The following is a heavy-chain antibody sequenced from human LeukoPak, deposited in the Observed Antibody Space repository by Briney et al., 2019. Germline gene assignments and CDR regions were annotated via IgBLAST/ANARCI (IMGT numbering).Heavy chain of an antibody. Sequence: SETLSLTCTVSGGSISSGGYYWSWIRQHPGKGLEWIGYIYYSGSTYYNPSLKSRVTISVDTSKNQFSLKLSSVTAADTAVCYCASYSIVDTYYYDSSGYYVRGYFDYWGQGTLVTVSS. CDR3: ASYSIVDTYYYDSSGYYVRGYFDY. D-gene: IGHD3-22*01. V-gene: IGHV4-31*03. CDR2: IYYSGST. J-gene: IGHJ4*02. CDR1: GGSISSGGYY.